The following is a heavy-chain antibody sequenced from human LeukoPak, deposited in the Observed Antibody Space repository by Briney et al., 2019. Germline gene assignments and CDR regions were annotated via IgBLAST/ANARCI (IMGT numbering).Heavy chain of an antibody. CDR2: ISSSSSYI. D-gene: IGHD3-22*01. J-gene: IGHJ4*02. CDR1: GFTFSSYS. CDR3: ARDVSYYYDSSDSEPDY. V-gene: IGHV3-21*01. Sequence: SGGSLRLSCAASGFTFSSYSMNWVRQAPGKGLEWVSSISSSSSYIYYADSVKGRFTISRDNAKNSLYLQMNSLRAEDTAVYYCARDVSYYYDSSDSEPDYWGQGTLVTVSS.